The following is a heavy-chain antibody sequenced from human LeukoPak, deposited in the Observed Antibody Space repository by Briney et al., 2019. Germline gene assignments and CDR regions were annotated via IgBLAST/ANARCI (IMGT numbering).Heavy chain of an antibody. Sequence: GGSLRLSCAASGITFNSYTMNWVRQAPGKGLEWVSSISSSSSYIYYAASVKGRFTISRDNAKNSLYLQMNRLRAEDTAVYYCARDRRYYYGSGSPLDYWGQGTLVTVSS. CDR3: ARDRRYYYGSGSPLDY. CDR2: ISSSSSYI. D-gene: IGHD3-10*01. CDR1: GITFNSYT. J-gene: IGHJ4*02. V-gene: IGHV3-21*01.